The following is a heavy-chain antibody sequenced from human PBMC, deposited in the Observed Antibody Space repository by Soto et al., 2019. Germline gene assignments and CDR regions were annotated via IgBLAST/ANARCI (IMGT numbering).Heavy chain of an antibody. CDR1: GGSFSGYY. CDR3: ARVNSGWYGFVDY. CDR2: INHSGST. V-gene: IGHV4-34*01. Sequence: QVQLQQWGAGLLKTSETLSLTCAVYGGSFSGYYWSWIRQPPGKGLEWIGEINHSGSTNYNPSLKSRVTISVDTSKDQFSLKLSSVTAADTAVYYCARVNSGWYGFVDYWGQGTLVTVSS. D-gene: IGHD6-19*01. J-gene: IGHJ4*02.